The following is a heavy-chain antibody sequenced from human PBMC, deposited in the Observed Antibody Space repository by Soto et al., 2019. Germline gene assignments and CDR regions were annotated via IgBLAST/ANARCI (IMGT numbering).Heavy chain of an antibody. Sequence: GESLKISCKGSGYNFATYWIGWLRQMPGKGLEWRGIIYPSDSDTRYSPSFQGQVTISADRSINTAYLQSSSLKDSDSAMYFCARSGYNFGYQYWFDPWGQGTLVTVSS. CDR1: GYNFATYW. J-gene: IGHJ5*02. CDR3: ARSGYNFGYQYWFDP. V-gene: IGHV5-51*01. D-gene: IGHD5-12*01. CDR2: IYPSDSDT.